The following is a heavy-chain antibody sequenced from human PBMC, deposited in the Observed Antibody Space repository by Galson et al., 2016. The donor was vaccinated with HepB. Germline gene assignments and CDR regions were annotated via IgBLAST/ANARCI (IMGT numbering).Heavy chain of an antibody. Sequence: SLRLSCAVSGLNFSNYGMHWVRQAPGKGLEWVALISKGGSHKFYEDSVKGRFTISRDNSKNTVSLQIDSLRTEDTALFYCAIVDFVTDGAFAIWGQGAMVIVSS. J-gene: IGHJ3*02. CDR2: ISKGGSHK. V-gene: IGHV3-30*03. CDR3: AIVDFVTDGAFAI. D-gene: IGHD3-9*01. CDR1: GLNFSNYG.